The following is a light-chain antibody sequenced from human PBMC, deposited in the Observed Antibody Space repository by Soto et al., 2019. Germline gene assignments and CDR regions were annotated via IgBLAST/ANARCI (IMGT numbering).Light chain of an antibody. Sequence: EIALTQSPGSLSLSPGERATLSCRASQSVSSSYLAWYQQKPGQAPRXXIYGASTRETGIRARFSGSGSGTDFTLTITRLEPEDSAVYFCQQYTGPTTTFGQGTRLEIK. V-gene: IGKV3-20*01. CDR1: QSVSSSY. CDR2: GAS. CDR3: QQYTGPTTT. J-gene: IGKJ5*01.